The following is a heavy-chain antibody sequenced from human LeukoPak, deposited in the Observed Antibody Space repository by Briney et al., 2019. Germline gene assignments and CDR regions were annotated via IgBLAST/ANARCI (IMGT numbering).Heavy chain of an antibody. CDR3: ARAGYSSSWYTAFDI. D-gene: IGHD6-13*01. Sequence: PSETLSLTCTVSGGSISSYSYYWSWMRQPAGKGLEWFGRIYNSGSTNYSPSLKSRVTISVDTSKNQFSLKLSSVTAADTAVYYCARAGYSSSWYTAFDIWGQGTMVTVSS. J-gene: IGHJ3*02. CDR2: IYNSGST. CDR1: GGSISSYSYY. V-gene: IGHV4-61*02.